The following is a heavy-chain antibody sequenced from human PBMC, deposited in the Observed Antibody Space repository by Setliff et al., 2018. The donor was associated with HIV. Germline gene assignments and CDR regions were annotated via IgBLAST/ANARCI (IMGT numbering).Heavy chain of an antibody. Sequence: SETLSLTCSVSGHSISGYYWSWIRQPAGRGLEWIGRIHTSGNTNYDPSLRGRVTMSVDMSKNQFSLKLTSVSAADTAVYYCARDRIEFVAEDPHDVFDIWGRGTLVTVSS. CDR1: GHSISGYY. V-gene: IGHV4-4*07. CDR2: IHTSGNT. D-gene: IGHD5-12*01. J-gene: IGHJ3*02. CDR3: ARDRIEFVAEDPHDVFDI.